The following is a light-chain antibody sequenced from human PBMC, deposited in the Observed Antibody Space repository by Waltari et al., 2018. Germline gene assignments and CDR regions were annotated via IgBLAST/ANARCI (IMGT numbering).Light chain of an antibody. Sequence: QSALTQPASVSGSPGMSITISCNGTRRDVGRYHLVSWYQQNPGKAPQLIIFEVTKRPSGVSDRFSGSKSDNTASLTISGLQAEDEADYFCCSYAGTSTMVFGGGTKLTVL. CDR2: EVT. V-gene: IGLV2-23*02. CDR1: RRDVGRYHL. J-gene: IGLJ3*02. CDR3: CSYAGTSTMV.